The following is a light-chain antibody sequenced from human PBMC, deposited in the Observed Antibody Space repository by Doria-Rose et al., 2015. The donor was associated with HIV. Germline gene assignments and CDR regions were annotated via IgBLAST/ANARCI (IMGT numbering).Light chain of an antibody. Sequence: TQSPGTLSLSPGERATLSCRASQSFRSTYLAWYQQKPGQAPSLLIYDGSTRATGVPDRFSASGSVTDFTLTINRLEPEDFALYYCHQYGTSWTFGQGTKVE. CDR1: QSFRSTY. CDR3: HQYGTSWT. V-gene: IGKV3-20*01. J-gene: IGKJ1*01. CDR2: DGS.